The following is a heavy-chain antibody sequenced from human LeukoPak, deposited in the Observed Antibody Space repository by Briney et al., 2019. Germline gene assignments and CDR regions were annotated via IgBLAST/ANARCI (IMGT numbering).Heavy chain of an antibody. Sequence: PSETLSLTCTVSGGSISSGGYYWSWIRQPPGKGLEWIGYIYHSGSTYYNPSLKSRVTISVDRSKNQFSLKLSSVTAADTAVYYCARADSSSWSPQGAFDYWGQGTLVTVSS. V-gene: IGHV4-30-2*01. CDR1: GGSISSGGYY. D-gene: IGHD6-13*01. J-gene: IGHJ4*02. CDR3: ARADSSSWSPQGAFDY. CDR2: IYHSGST.